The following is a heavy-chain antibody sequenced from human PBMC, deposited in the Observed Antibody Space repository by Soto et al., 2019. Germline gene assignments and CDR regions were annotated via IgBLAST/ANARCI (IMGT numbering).Heavy chain of an antibody. CDR1: GGTFSSYA. CDR2: IIPIFGTA. Sequence: SVKVSCKASGGTFSSYAISWVRQAPGQGLGWMGGIIPIFGTANYAQKFQGRVTITADESTSTAYMELSSLRSEDTAVYYCARRLRSSRTNYYYYGMDVWGQGTTVTVSS. J-gene: IGHJ6*02. CDR3: ARRLRSSRTNYYYYGMDV. D-gene: IGHD6-6*01. V-gene: IGHV1-69*13.